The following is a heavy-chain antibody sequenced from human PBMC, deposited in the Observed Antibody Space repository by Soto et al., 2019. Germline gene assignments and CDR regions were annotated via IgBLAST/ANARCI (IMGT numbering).Heavy chain of an antibody. CDR1: GYTFSYYG. CDR2: FSSYNGDA. J-gene: IGHJ5*02. V-gene: IGHV1-18*01. D-gene: IGHD4-4*01. Sequence: GASVKVSCKASGYTFSYYGISWVRQAPGQGLEWMGWFSSYNGDATYAQNFQGRVSMTTDTSTTTAYMELWNLTSDDTAVYYCARETDDFTNGAHDLWGQGTLVTVSS. CDR3: ARETDDFTNGAHDL.